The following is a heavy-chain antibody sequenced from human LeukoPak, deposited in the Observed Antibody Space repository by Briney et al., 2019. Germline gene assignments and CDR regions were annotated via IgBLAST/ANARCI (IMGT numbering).Heavy chain of an antibody. D-gene: IGHD1-26*01. J-gene: IGHJ4*02. Sequence: ASVKVSCRASGYPFTSNGISWVRQAPGQGLEWMGWIGTDKDNTKYAQKFQGRVTMTADRSTTTVYMELRRLTSDDTAVYYCARDVLGATCGFDYWGQGTLVTVSS. V-gene: IGHV1-18*01. CDR1: GYPFTSNG. CDR2: IGTDKDNT. CDR3: ARDVLGATCGFDY.